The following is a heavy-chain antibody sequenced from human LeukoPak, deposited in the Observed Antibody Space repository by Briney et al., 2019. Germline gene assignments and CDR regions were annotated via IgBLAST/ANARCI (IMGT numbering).Heavy chain of an antibody. CDR1: GFTFTNYW. CDR2: MKPDGSER. D-gene: IGHD6-19*01. J-gene: IGHJ6*02. V-gene: IGHV3-7*01. CDR3: ARDRGSGWPLYYYYGMDV. Sequence: GGSLRLSCAASGFTFTNYWMSWVRQAPGKGLEWVANMKPDGSERYYVDSVKGRFTVSRDNAKNSLYFQMNSLRAEDTAVYYCARDRGSGWPLYYYYGMDVWGQGTTVTVSS.